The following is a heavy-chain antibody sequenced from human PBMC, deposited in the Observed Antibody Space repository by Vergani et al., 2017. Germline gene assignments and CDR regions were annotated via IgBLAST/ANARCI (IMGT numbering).Heavy chain of an antibody. CDR1: GGTFSSSA. CDR3: ASFRSGLSGSYLFDY. V-gene: IGHV1-69*12. D-gene: IGHD1-26*01. J-gene: IGHJ4*02. CDR2: IIPIFGTA. Sequence: QVQLVQSGAEVKKPGSSVKVSCKASGGTFSSSAISWVRQAPGQGREWMGGIIPIFGTANYAQKFQGRVTITADESTSTAYMELSSLRSEDTAVYYCASFRSGLSGSYLFDYWGQGTLVTVSS.